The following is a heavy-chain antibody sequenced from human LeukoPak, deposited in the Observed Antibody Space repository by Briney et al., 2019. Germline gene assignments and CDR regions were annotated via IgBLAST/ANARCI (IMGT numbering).Heavy chain of an antibody. CDR3: ARARSGYYDNWFDP. D-gene: IGHD3-3*01. J-gene: IGHJ5*02. CDR2: INHSGST. V-gene: IGHV4-34*01. CDR1: GGSFSGYY. Sequence: SETLSLTCAVYGGSFSGYYWSWIRQPPGKGLEWIGEINHSGSTNYNPSLKSRVTISVDTSKNQFSLKLSSVTAADTAVYYCARARSGYYDNWFDPWGQGTLVTVSS.